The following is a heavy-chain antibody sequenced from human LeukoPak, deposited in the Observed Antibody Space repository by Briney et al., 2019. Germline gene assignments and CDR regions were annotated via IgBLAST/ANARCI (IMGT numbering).Heavy chain of an antibody. CDR2: IKTDGSTT. V-gene: IGHV3-74*01. D-gene: IGHD2-2*01. CDR1: GFTFSSSW. Sequence: GGSLRLSCAVSGFTFSSSWMHWVRQAPGKGLVWVSHIKTDGSTTAYADSVKGRFTISRDNAKNTLYLQMNSLRAEDTGVYYCARGNQQLPRSTPDYWGQETLVTVSS. CDR3: ARGNQQLPRSTPDY. J-gene: IGHJ4*02.